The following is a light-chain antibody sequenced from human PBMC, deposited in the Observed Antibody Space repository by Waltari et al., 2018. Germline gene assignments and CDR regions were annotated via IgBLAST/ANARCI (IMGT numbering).Light chain of an antibody. Sequence: DIQMTQSPSTLSASVGDRVTITCRASQSISNWLAWYQQKPGKAPQLLIYKASNLESVVPSRFSGSGSETEFTLTISGVQPDDFATYYCQQYNAYWTFGQGTKVEVK. CDR2: KAS. V-gene: IGKV1-5*03. CDR3: QQYNAYWT. CDR1: QSISNW. J-gene: IGKJ1*01.